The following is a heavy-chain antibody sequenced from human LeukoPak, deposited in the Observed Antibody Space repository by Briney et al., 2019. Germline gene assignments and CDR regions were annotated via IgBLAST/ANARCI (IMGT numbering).Heavy chain of an antibody. CDR2: ISSSGSTI. Sequence: GSLRLSCAASGFTSSSYGMNWVRQAPGKVLEWVSYISSSGSTIYYADSVKGRFTISRDNAKNSLYLQMNSLRAEDTAVYYCAELGITMIGGVWGKGTTVTISS. CDR1: GFTSSSYG. J-gene: IGHJ6*04. V-gene: IGHV3-48*03. CDR3: AELGITMIGGV. D-gene: IGHD3-10*02.